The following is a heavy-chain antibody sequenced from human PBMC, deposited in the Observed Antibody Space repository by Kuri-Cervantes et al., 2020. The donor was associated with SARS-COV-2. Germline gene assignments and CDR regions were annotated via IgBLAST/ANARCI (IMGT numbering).Heavy chain of an antibody. J-gene: IGHJ4*02. D-gene: IGHD6-19*01. CDR3: ASTTWGYSSGWYNFDY. CDR1: GFTFDDYA. CDR2: ISWNSGSI. Sequence: SLKISCAASGFTFDDYAMHWVRQAPGKGLEWVSGISWNSGSIGYADSVKGRFTISRDNAKNSLYLQMNSLRAEDTAVYYCASTTWGYSSGWYNFDYWGQGTLVTVSS. V-gene: IGHV3-9*01.